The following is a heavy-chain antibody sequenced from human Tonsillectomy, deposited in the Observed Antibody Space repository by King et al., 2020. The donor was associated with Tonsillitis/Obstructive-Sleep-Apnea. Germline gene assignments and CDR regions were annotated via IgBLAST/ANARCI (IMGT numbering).Heavy chain of an antibody. CDR1: GFTFGGYG. J-gene: IGHJ4*02. CDR2: IRRKAYGGSK. CDR3: ARDTVTVTFDY. Sequence: VQLVESWGGLVKPGGSLRLSCTASGFTFGGYGISWVPPAPGKGLGGGGFIRRKAYGGSKEYAASVKGKLTISRDDSKRIAYLQMNSLKTEDTAVYYCARDTVTVTFDYWGQGTLVTVSS. D-gene: IGHD4-17*01. V-gene: IGHV3-49*04.